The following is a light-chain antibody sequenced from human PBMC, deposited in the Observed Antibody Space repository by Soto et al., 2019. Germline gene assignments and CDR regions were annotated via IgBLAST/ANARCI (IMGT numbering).Light chain of an antibody. J-gene: IGKJ4*01. Sequence: EIVLTQSPGTLSLSPGERATLSCRASQSVRSNYLAWYQQKPGQAPRLLIYGSSRRATGIPDRFSGSGSGTDFTLTISRLEPEDFVVYYCQQYGGSLVTFGGGTKVDIK. V-gene: IGKV3-20*01. CDR3: QQYGGSLVT. CDR1: QSVRSNY. CDR2: GSS.